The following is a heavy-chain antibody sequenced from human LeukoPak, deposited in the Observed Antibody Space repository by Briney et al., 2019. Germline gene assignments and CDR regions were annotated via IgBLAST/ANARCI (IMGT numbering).Heavy chain of an antibody. CDR1: GGSISSYY. Sequence: KTSETLSLTCTVSGGSISSYYWSWIRQPAGKGLEWIGRIYTSGSTNYNPSLKSRVTISVDTSKNQFSLKLSSVTAADTAVYYCARTRYYYNSRSYGAPYYFDYWGQGTLVTVSS. J-gene: IGHJ4*02. CDR2: IYTSGST. CDR3: ARTRYYYNSRSYGAPYYFDY. V-gene: IGHV4-4*07. D-gene: IGHD3-10*01.